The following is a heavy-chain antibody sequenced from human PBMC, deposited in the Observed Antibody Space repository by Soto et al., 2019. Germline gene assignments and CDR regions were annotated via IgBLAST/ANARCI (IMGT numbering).Heavy chain of an antibody. V-gene: IGHV4-34*01. CDR2: INHSGST. CDR1: GGSFSGYY. J-gene: IGHJ3*02. D-gene: IGHD2-2*01. Sequence: PSETLSLTCAVYGGSFSGYYWSWIRQPPGKGLEWIGEINHSGSTNYNPSLKSRVTISVDTSKNQFSLKLSSVTAADTAVYYCARGFPRYCSSNSCYGRFGAFDIWGQGTMVTVSS. CDR3: ARGFPRYCSSNSCYGRFGAFDI.